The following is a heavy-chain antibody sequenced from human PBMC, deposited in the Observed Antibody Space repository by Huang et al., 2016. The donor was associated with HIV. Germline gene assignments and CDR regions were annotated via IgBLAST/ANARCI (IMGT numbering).Heavy chain of an antibody. CDR3: ARARGYYDSSVSYYFDY. D-gene: IGHD3-22*01. CDR2: ISPIFGTA. J-gene: IGHJ4*02. Sequence: QVQLVQSGAEVKKPGSSVKVSCKASGGTFSSYAISWVRQAPGPGLEWRGGISPIFGTANDAQKFQGRVTITADESTSTAYMELSSLRSEDTAVYYCARARGYYDSSVSYYFDYWGQGTLVTVSS. CDR1: GGTFSSYA. V-gene: IGHV1-69*13.